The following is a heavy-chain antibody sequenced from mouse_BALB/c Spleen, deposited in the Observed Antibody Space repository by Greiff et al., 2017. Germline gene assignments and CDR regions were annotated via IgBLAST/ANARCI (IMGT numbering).Heavy chain of an antibody. V-gene: IGHV5-6-3*01. D-gene: IGHD4-1*01. CDR3: ARDRGLGHYFDY. CDR1: GFTFSSYG. CDR2: INSNGGST. Sequence: EVKLMESGGGLVQPGGSLKLSCAASGFTFSSYGMSWVRQTPDKRLELVATINSNGGSTYYPDSVKGRFTISRDNAKNTLYLQMSSLKSEDTAMYYCARDRGLGHYFDYWGQGTTLTVSS. J-gene: IGHJ2*01.